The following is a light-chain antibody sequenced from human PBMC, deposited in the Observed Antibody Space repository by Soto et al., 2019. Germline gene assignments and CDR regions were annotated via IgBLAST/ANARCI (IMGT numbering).Light chain of an antibody. CDR1: SSDVGGYNY. CDR3: CSNAGSYPFV. J-gene: IGLJ1*01. CDR2: DVD. Sequence: QSVLTQPRSVFGSPGQSVTISCTGTSSDVGGYNYVSWYQHHTGKAPKLMIYDVDKRPSGVPGRFSGSKSGNTASLTISGLQAEDEADYYCCSNAGSYPFVFGTGTKATVL. V-gene: IGLV2-11*01.